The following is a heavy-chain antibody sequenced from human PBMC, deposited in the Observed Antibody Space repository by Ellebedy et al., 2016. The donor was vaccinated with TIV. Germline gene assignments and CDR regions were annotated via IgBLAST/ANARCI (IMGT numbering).Heavy chain of an antibody. Sequence: ASVKVSCKASGYTFTSYGISWVRQAPGQGLEWMGWISAYNGNTNYAQKLQGRVTMTTDTSTSTAYMELRSLRSDDTAVYYCARGNKDYYDSSGYYFSDYWGQGTLVTVSS. V-gene: IGHV1-18*01. CDR1: GYTFTSYG. CDR2: ISAYNGNT. CDR3: ARGNKDYYDSSGYYFSDY. J-gene: IGHJ4*02. D-gene: IGHD3-22*01.